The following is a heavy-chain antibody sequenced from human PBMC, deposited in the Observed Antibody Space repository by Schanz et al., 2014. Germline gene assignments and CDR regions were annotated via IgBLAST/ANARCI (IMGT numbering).Heavy chain of an antibody. CDR3: ARGGSGSHYRLDY. CDR1: GFGFSSYS. V-gene: IGHV3-48*01. D-gene: IGHD1-26*01. CDR2: ISGSSRTI. J-gene: IGHJ4*02. Sequence: EVQLLESGGGLIQPGGSLRLSCAASGFGFSSYSMNWVRQAPGKGLVWVSYISGSSRTIYYADSMKGRFTVSRDNAENALYLQMNSLRAEDTGLYFCARGGSGSHYRLDYWGQGTLXTVSS.